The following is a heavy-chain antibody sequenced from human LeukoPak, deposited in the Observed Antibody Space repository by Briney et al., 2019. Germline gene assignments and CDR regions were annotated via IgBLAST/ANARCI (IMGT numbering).Heavy chain of an antibody. CDR2: IYYSGST. V-gene: IGHV4-31*03. Sequence: SQTLSLTCTVSGGSISSGGYYWSWIRQHPGKGLEWIGYIYYSGSTYYNPSLKSRVTISVDTSKNQFSLKLSSVTAADTAVYYCAKDSGNSGYYYGRQFFDSWGQGTLVIVSS. CDR1: GGSISSGGYY. D-gene: IGHD3-22*01. J-gene: IGHJ4*02. CDR3: AKDSGNSGYYYGRQFFDS.